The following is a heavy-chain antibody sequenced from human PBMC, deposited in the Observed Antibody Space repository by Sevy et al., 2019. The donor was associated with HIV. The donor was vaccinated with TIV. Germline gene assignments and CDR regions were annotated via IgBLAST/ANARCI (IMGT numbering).Heavy chain of an antibody. CDR1: GFTFSSYS. CDR3: ARDLFRAVAGGYYGMDV. CDR2: ISSSSSTI. V-gene: IGHV3-48*01. D-gene: IGHD6-19*01. Sequence: GESLKISCAASGFTFSSYSMNWVRQAPGKGLEWVSYISSSSSTIYYAGSVKGRFTISRDNAKNSLYLQMNSLRAEDTAVYYCARDLFRAVAGGYYGMDVWGQGTTVTVSS. J-gene: IGHJ6*02.